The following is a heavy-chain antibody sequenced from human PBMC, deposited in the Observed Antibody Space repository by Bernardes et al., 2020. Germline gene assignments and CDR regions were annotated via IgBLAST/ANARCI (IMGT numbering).Heavy chain of an antibody. J-gene: IGHJ4*02. D-gene: IGHD6-6*01. V-gene: IGHV4-39*01. CDR1: GGSISSSSYY. Sequence: ETLSLTCTVSGGSISSSSYYWGWIRQPPGKGLEWIGSIYYSGSTYYNPSLKSRVTISVDTSKNQFSLKLSSVTAADTAVYYCARRYSSSVRIDYWGQGTLVTVSS. CDR3: ARRYSSSVRIDY. CDR2: IYYSGST.